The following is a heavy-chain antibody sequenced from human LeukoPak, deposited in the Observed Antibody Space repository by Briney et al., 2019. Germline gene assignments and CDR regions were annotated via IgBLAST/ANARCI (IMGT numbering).Heavy chain of an antibody. CDR3: ARIDYFSVDY. D-gene: IGHD4/OR15-4a*01. CDR2: IKQDGSEK. J-gene: IGHJ4*02. Sequence: GGSLRLSCAASGFTFSSHWMSWVRQAPGKGLEWVAYIKQDGSEKSYVDSVKGRFTISRDNAKNSLYLQMNSLRPEDTAVYYCARIDYFSVDYWGQGALVTVSS. CDR1: GFTFSSHW. V-gene: IGHV3-7*05.